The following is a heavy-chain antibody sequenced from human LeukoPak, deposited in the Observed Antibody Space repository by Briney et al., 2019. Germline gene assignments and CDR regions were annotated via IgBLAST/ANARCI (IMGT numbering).Heavy chain of an antibody. V-gene: IGHV6-1*01. Sequence: SQTLSLTCAISGDSVSSNSAAWNWIRQSPSRGLEWLGRTYYRSKWYSYYAVSVKGRITINPDTSKNQFSLQLSSVTAADTAVYYCARHPTYYSMVRFDPWGQGTLVTVSS. D-gene: IGHD3-10*01. CDR3: ARHPTYYSMVRFDP. CDR1: GDSVSSNSAA. CDR2: TYYRSKWYS. J-gene: IGHJ5*02.